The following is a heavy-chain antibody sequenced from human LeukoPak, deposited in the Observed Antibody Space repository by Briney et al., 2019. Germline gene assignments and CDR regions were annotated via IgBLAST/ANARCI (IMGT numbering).Heavy chain of an antibody. CDR2: INPSGGST. D-gene: IGHD3-16*01. CDR3: ARVINSYYYYGMDV. CDR1: GGTFSSYA. Sequence: ASVKVSCKASGGTFSSYAISWVRQAPGQGLEWMGIINPSGGSTSYAQKFQGRVTMTRDTSTSTVYMELSSLRSEDTAVYYCARVINSYYYYGMDVWGQGTTVTVS. J-gene: IGHJ6*02. V-gene: IGHV1-46*01.